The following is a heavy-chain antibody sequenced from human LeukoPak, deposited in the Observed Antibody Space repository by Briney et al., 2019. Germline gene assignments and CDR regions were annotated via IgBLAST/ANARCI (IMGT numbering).Heavy chain of an antibody. Sequence: GGSLRLSCAASGFTFSSYAMSWFRQAPGKGLEWVSAISGSGGSTYYADSVKGRFTISGDNSKNTLYLQMNSLRAEDTAVYYCAKENERDFWSGYEDFWGQGTLVTVSS. D-gene: IGHD3-3*01. J-gene: IGHJ4*02. CDR3: AKENERDFWSGYEDF. V-gene: IGHV3-23*01. CDR1: GFTFSSYA. CDR2: ISGSGGST.